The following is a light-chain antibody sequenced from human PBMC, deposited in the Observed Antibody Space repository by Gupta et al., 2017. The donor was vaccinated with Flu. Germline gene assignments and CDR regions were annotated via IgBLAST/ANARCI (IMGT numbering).Light chain of an antibody. CDR1: SSDVGGYNS. CDR2: DVT. CDR3: SSFTTSSTLV. Sequence: QSALTQPASVSGSPGQPITISCTGTSSDVGGYNSVSWYQQHPGKVPKLMIYDVTNRPSGVSNRFSGSKSGNAASLTISGLQAEDEADYYCSSFTTSSTLVFGGGTKLTVL. J-gene: IGLJ2*01. V-gene: IGLV2-14*03.